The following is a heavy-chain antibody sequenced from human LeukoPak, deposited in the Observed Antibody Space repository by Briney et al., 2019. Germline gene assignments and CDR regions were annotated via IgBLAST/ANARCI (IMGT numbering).Heavy chain of an antibody. V-gene: IGHV4-34*01. D-gene: IGHD4-17*01. CDR2: INHSGST. Sequence: SETLSLTCAVYGGFFSGYYWSWVRQPPGKGLEWVGEINHSGSTNYNSSLKSRVTISVDTSKNQFSLKLSSVTAADTAVYYCARGRRDYGDLNWFDPWGQGTLVTVSS. CDR1: GGFFSGYY. CDR3: ARGRRDYGDLNWFDP. J-gene: IGHJ5*02.